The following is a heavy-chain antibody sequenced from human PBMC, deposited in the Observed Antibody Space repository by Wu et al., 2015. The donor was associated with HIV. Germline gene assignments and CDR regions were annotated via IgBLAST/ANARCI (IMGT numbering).Heavy chain of an antibody. J-gene: IGHJ4*02. CDR2: IIPLFDVA. Sequence: QVQLVQSGAEVKKPGSSVKVSCKASGVTLTSFAFSWVRQAPGQGLEWVGGIIPLFDVAQYAQKFRDRVTITTDESTSTAYMELSSLTSADTAVYYCATPRSPGFSSAWPTYFDFWGQGTLVTVSS. D-gene: IGHD6-19*01. CDR3: ATPRSPGFSSAWPTYFDF. V-gene: IGHV1-69*05. CDR1: GVTLTSFA.